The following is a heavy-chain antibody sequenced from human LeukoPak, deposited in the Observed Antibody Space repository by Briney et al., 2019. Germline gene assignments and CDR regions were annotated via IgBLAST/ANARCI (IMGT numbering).Heavy chain of an antibody. V-gene: IGHV3-23*01. CDR2: ISGSGSST. J-gene: IGHJ4*02. Sequence: GGSLRLSCAASGFTFNSYTMSWVRQAPGKGLEWVSTISGSGSSTYYADSVKGRFTISRDNSKNTLYLQVNSLRAEDTAVYYCARASYCSGGICYYYYWGQGTLVTVSS. D-gene: IGHD2-15*01. CDR1: GFTFNSYT. CDR3: ARASYCSGGICYYYY.